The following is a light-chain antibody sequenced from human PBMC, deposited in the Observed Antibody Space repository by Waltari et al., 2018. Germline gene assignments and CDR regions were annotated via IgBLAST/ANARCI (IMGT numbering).Light chain of an antibody. CDR2: DVS. Sequence: QSALTQPASVSGYPGQSIHISCTGTSSDICYYKLVSVYQQHPGKAPKLIIYDVSNRPSGVSNRFSGSKSGNRASLTISGLQAEDEADYYCSSYRSTTTPCIFGSGTKVTVL. CDR1: SSDICYYKL. CDR3: SSYRSTTTPCI. V-gene: IGLV2-14*03. J-gene: IGLJ1*01.